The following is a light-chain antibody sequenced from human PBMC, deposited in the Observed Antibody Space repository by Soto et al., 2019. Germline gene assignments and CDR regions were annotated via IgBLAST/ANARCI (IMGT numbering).Light chain of an antibody. CDR3: CSYTSSSTLDWV. Sequence: QSVLTQPASVSGSPGQSITISCTGTSSDVGSHNLVSWYQQYPGKAPKLIIFEASKRPSGVSNRFSGSKSGSTASLTISGLQAEDEADYYCCSYTSSSTLDWVFGGGTKLTVL. V-gene: IGLV2-14*02. CDR2: EAS. CDR1: SSDVGSHNL. J-gene: IGLJ3*02.